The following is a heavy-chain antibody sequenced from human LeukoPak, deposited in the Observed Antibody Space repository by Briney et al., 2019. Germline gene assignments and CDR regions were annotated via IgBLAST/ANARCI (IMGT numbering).Heavy chain of an antibody. V-gene: IGHV3-7*01. J-gene: IGHJ4*02. CDR2: IKEDGSEK. D-gene: IGHD3-22*01. CDR3: ARHQYYYDSSGYSL. Sequence: GGSLRLSCAASGFTFSRYWMSWVRQAPGEGLEWVANIKEDGSEKYYVDSVKGRFTISRDNAKNSLFLQMNSLRAEDTAVYYCARHQYYYDSSGYSLWGQGTLVTVSS. CDR1: GFTFSRYW.